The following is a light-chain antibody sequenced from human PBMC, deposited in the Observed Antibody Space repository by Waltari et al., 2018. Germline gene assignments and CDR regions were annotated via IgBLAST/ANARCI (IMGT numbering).Light chain of an antibody. Sequence: EVEMTQSPGTLSVSPGERVTLSCRASQPVNTNLDWYQQKPGQAPRLLIYAGSTRATGIPVRFSGSGSGTEFTLTISSLQSEDFAVYYCQQYDNWPPWTFGQGTKVE. V-gene: IGKV3-15*01. CDR1: QPVNTN. CDR2: AGS. J-gene: IGKJ1*01. CDR3: QQYDNWPPWT.